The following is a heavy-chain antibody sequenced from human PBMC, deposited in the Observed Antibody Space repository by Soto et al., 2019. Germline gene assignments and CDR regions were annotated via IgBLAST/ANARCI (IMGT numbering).Heavy chain of an antibody. J-gene: IGHJ5*02. Sequence: QVQLVESGGGVVQPGRSLTLSCVASGFTLSNYGMHWVRQAPGKGLVWVAVIWYDGTATYSVDSVKGRFSISRDNAKNELCLQLSSLRAEDTAVYYCARNVGSSGSSRWFDTWGQGTLVTVSS. V-gene: IGHV3-33*01. D-gene: IGHD3-10*01. CDR2: IWYDGTAT. CDR3: ARNVGSSGSSRWFDT. CDR1: GFTLSNYG.